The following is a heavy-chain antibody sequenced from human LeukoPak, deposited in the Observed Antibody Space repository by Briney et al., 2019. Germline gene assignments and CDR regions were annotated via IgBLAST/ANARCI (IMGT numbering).Heavy chain of an antibody. D-gene: IGHD4-17*01. V-gene: IGHV3-48*03. CDR2: ISSSGSTI. J-gene: IGHJ3*02. CDR1: GFTFSSYE. CDR3: AKAPPYGDYAFDI. Sequence: QTGGSLRLSCAASGFTFSSYEMNWVRQAPGKGLEWVSYISSSGSTIYYADSVKGRFTISRDNAKNSLYLQMNSLRAEDTAVYYCAKAPPYGDYAFDIWGQGTMVTVSS.